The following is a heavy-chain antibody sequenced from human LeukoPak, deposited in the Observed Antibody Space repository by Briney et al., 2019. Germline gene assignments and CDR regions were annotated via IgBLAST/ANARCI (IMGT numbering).Heavy chain of an antibody. CDR3: AKVAAAGTFDY. CDR1: GFTSDDYA. CDR2: ISWNSGSI. D-gene: IGHD6-13*01. Sequence: GGSLRLSCAASGFTSDDYAMHWVRQAPGKGLEWVSGISWNSGSIGYADSVKGRFTISRDNAKNSLYLQMNSLRAEDTALYYCAKVAAAGTFDYWGQGTLVTVSS. J-gene: IGHJ4*02. V-gene: IGHV3-9*02.